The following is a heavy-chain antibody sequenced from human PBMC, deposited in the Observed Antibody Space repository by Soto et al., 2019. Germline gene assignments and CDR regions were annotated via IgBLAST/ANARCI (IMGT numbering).Heavy chain of an antibody. D-gene: IGHD2-21*01. CDR3: TPRSDWTAVNHLDH. V-gene: IGHV3-73*02. CDR2: IRNTYHNFAT. Sequence: DVQLVESGGGLVQPGGSLKLSCAASGFTFSDSAMHWVRQPPGRGLEWIGRIRNTYHNFATAYSESVKGRFTISRDDSKNSECLQMKRLKTVYTSVYYCTPRSDWTAVNHLDHWRMGHLGTVSS. CDR1: GFTFSDSA. J-gene: IGHJ4*02.